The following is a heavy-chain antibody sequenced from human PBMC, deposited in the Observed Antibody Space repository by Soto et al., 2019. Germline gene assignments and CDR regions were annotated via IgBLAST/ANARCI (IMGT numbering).Heavy chain of an antibody. J-gene: IGHJ4*02. Sequence: PGGSLRLSCAASGFSFSSYNMNWVRQAPGKGLEWVSCISSGSHYIYYADSVKGRFTISRDSAKNSVYLEMNSLRAEDTAVYYCARERWFGEAGFDNWGQGTLVTVSS. CDR2: ISSGSHYI. D-gene: IGHD3-10*01. V-gene: IGHV3-21*01. CDR1: GFSFSSYN. CDR3: ARERWFGEAGFDN.